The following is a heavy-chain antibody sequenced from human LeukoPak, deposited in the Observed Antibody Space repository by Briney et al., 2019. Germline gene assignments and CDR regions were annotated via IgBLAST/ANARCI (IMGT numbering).Heavy chain of an antibody. V-gene: IGHV3-7*05. CDR2: IKQDGSEK. D-gene: IGHD3-22*01. CDR1: GFTFSGYW. CDR3: ARDDSIYADSRGYYSALDY. Sequence: GGSLRLSCAVSGFTFSGYWMSWVRQAPGKGLEWVAKIKQDGSEKYYVDSVKGRFTVSRDNAKNSLHLQMDSLRAEDTAVYYCARDDSIYADSRGYYSALDYWGQGTLVTVSS. J-gene: IGHJ4*02.